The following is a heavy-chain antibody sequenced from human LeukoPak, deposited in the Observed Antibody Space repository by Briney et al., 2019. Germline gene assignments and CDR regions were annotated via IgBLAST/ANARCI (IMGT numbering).Heavy chain of an antibody. V-gene: IGHV4-59*01. CDR3: ARAYTSWSFDY. CDR2: IYYSGNT. D-gene: IGHD2-2*02. CDR1: GVSITTYY. J-gene: IGHJ4*02. Sequence: PSETLSLTCTLSGVSITTYYWSWIRQPPGKGLEWIGFIYYSGNTNYNPSLKSRVTISVDTSKNQFSLKLSSVTAADTAVYYCARAYTSWSFDYWGQGTLVTVSS.